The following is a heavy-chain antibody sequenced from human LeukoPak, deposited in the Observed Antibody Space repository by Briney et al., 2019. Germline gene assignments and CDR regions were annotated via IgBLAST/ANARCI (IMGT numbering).Heavy chain of an antibody. CDR3: AKSPYDSSGFWDH. V-gene: IGHV3-23*01. Sequence: GGSLRLSCAASGFTFSSYAMSWVRQAPGKGLEWVSAISGSGGSTYYADSVKGRFTISRDNSKHTLYLQMNSLRAEDTAVYYCAKSPYDSSGFWDHWGQGTLVTVSS. D-gene: IGHD3-22*01. CDR2: ISGSGGST. CDR1: GFTFSSYA. J-gene: IGHJ4*02.